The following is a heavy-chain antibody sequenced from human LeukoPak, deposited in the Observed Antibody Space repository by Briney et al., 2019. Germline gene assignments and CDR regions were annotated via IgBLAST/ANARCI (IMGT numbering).Heavy chain of an antibody. V-gene: IGHV3-23*01. CDR2: ISGSGGST. CDR1: GFTFSSYA. D-gene: IGHD2-2*02. J-gene: IGHJ6*03. Sequence: PGGSLRLSCAVSGFTFSSYAMSWVRQAPGKGLEWVSAISGSGGSTYYADSVKGRFTISRDNSKNTLYLHMSSLRAEDTAVYFCAKDSCLRTNPSCYSSAENYHYYMDVWGKGTTVTVSS. CDR3: AKDSCLRTNPSCYSSAENYHYYMDV.